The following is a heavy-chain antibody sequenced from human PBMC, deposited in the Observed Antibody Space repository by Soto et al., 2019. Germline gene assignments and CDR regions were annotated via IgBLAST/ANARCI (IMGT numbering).Heavy chain of an antibody. Sequence: AAVQVSCKASGYTFTGYYIYWLRQAPGQGLEWMGWINPNNGDTNYAQKFQGRVTMTRDSSISTAYLELSRLRSDDTAIYYCARLKGYYDSRGSSDYWGQGTLVTVSS. D-gene: IGHD3-22*01. CDR1: GYTFTGYY. CDR3: ARLKGYYDSRGSSDY. CDR2: INPNNGDT. J-gene: IGHJ4*02. V-gene: IGHV1-2*02.